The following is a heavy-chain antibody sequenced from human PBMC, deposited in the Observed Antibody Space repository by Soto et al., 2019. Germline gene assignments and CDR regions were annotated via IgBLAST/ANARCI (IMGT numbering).Heavy chain of an antibody. J-gene: IGHJ4*02. D-gene: IGHD3-10*01. CDR3: AKQRAGYGSGSDTFYFDL. V-gene: IGHV3-23*01. CDR2: LSGSGGTT. Sequence: LRLSCSTSGFTFSTYAMNWVHQAPGKGLEWVSALSGSGGTTYYADSVRGRFTISRDNSKNTLFLQMSSLRAEDTALYYCAKQRAGYGSGSDTFYFDLRGQGTLVTVYS. CDR1: GFTFSTYA.